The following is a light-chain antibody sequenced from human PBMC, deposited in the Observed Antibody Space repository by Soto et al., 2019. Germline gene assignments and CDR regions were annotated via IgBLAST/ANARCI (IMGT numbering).Light chain of an antibody. Sequence: QSALTQPASVSGSPGQSITISCSGTRVDVGGYNYVYWHQHHPGKAPKLLIYDVTNRPSGVSNRFSASKSGNTASLTISGLQPEDEADYYCSSYTSRSTYVFGTGTKVTVL. CDR2: DVT. V-gene: IGLV2-14*03. J-gene: IGLJ1*01. CDR3: SSYTSRSTYV. CDR1: RVDVGGYNY.